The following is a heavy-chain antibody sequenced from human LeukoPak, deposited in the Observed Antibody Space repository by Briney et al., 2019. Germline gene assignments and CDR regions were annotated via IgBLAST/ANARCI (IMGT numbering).Heavy chain of an antibody. V-gene: IGHV3-15*07. J-gene: IGHJ5*02. Sequence: PGGSLRLSCAASGFTFSNAYMNWVRQAPGKGLEWVGRILSKTSGGTTDYATPVKGRFTISRDDSKNMLYLHMNSLQIEDTAVYYCADYYASGSYPPWGQGTLVTVSS. CDR2: ILSKTSGGTT. D-gene: IGHD3-10*01. CDR3: ADYYASGSYPP. CDR1: GFTFSNAY.